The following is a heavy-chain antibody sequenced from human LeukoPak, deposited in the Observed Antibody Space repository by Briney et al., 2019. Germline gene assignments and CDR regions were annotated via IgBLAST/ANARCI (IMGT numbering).Heavy chain of an antibody. Sequence: GGSLRLSCVASGFTFSNYGMHWVRQAPGKGLEWVAVISYDGSNKYYADSVKGRFTISRDNSKNTLYLQMNSLRAEDTAVYYCARDTQIWFGELTLNFDYWGQGTLVTVSS. V-gene: IGHV3-30*19. CDR3: ARDTQIWFGELTLNFDY. D-gene: IGHD3-10*01. CDR1: GFTFSNYG. J-gene: IGHJ4*02. CDR2: ISYDGSNK.